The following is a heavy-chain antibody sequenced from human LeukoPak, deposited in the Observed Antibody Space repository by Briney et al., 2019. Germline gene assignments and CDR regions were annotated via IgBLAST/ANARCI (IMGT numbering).Heavy chain of an antibody. CDR2: INWNGGST. CDR3: ARNSLAAAGYYFDY. V-gene: IGHV3-20*04. Sequence: GGSLRLSCAASGFTFDDYGMSWVRQAPGKGLEWVSGINWNGGSTGYADSVKGRFTISRDNAKNSLYLQMNSLRAEDTAVYYCARNSLAAAGYYFDYWGQGTLVTVSS. CDR1: GFTFDDYG. D-gene: IGHD6-13*01. J-gene: IGHJ4*02.